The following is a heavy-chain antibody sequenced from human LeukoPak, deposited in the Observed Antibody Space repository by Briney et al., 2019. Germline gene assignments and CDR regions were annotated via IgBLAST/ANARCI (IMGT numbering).Heavy chain of an antibody. D-gene: IGHD3-10*01. J-gene: IGHJ4*02. CDR1: GGSISSGGYY. CDR3: ARGGNGVFGQNFDY. Sequence: SETLSLTCTVSGGSISSGGYYWSWIRQHPGKGLEWIGYIYYSGSTYYNPSLKSRVTISVDTSKNQFSLKLSSVTAADTAVYYCARGGNGVFGQNFDYWGQGTLVTVSS. V-gene: IGHV4-31*03. CDR2: IYYSGST.